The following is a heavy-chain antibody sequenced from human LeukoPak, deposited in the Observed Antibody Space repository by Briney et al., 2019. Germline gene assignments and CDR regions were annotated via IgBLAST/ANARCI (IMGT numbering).Heavy chain of an antibody. CDR1: GYTFTGYY. CDR3: AILIVANPDWFDP. V-gene: IGHV1-2*02. CDR2: INPNSGGT. D-gene: IGHD5-12*01. J-gene: IGHJ5*02. Sequence: GASVKVSCKASGYTFTGYYMHWVRQAPGQGLEWMGWINPNSGGTNYAQKFQGRVTMTRDTSISTAYMELSRLRSDDTAVYYCAILIVANPDWFDPWGQGTLVTVSS.